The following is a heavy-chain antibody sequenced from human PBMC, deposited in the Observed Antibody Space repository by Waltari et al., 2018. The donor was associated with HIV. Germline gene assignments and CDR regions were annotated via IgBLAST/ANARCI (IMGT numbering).Heavy chain of an antibody. D-gene: IGHD6-6*01. CDR2: INPNSGGT. CDR1: GYTSPDYH. J-gene: IGHJ6*02. V-gene: IGHV1-2*02. Sequence: QVQLVQSGAEVKKPGASVKVSCRASGYTSPDYHRHRGRRAPGQGLEWMGWINPNSGGTNYAQKFQGRVTMTRDTSISTAYMELSRLRSDDTAVYYCARDRHSNSRILGYYYGMDVWGQGTTVTVSS. CDR3: ARDRHSNSRILGYYYGMDV.